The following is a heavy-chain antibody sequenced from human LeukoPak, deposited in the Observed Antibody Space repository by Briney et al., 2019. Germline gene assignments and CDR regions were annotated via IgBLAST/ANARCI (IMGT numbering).Heavy chain of an antibody. Sequence: SETLSLTCAVSGGSIINSNWWSWVRQPPGKGLEWIGEIDHSGSTSYNPSLKSRVTMSVDRSQNQFSLRLSTVTAADTAVYYCARGLVEMATRNFDLWGRGTLVTVSS. CDR2: IDHSGST. D-gene: IGHD5-24*01. V-gene: IGHV4-4*02. J-gene: IGHJ2*01. CDR1: GGSIINSNW. CDR3: ARGLVEMATRNFDL.